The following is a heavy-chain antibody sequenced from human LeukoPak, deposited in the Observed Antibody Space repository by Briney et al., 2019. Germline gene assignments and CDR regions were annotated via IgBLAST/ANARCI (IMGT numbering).Heavy chain of an antibody. V-gene: IGHV3-30*02. Sequence: GGSLRLSCAASGFTFSSYGMHWVRQAPGKGLEWVAFIRYDGSNKYYADSVKGRFTISRDNSKNTLYLQMNSLRAEDTAVYYCAKDLRVAAAGTFPLDYWGQGTLVTVSS. CDR3: AKDLRVAAAGTFPLDY. CDR2: IRYDGSNK. CDR1: GFTFSSYG. J-gene: IGHJ4*02. D-gene: IGHD6-13*01.